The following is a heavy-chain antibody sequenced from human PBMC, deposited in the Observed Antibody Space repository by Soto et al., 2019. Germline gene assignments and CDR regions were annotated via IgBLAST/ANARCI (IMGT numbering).Heavy chain of an antibody. D-gene: IGHD2-15*01. J-gene: IGHJ4*02. V-gene: IGHV3-23*01. Sequence: EVQLLESGGGLVQPGGSLRLSCAASGFTFSSYAMSWVRQAPGKGLEWVSAISGSGGSTYYADSVKGRFTISRDNSKNTLYLQMNSLRAEDTAVYYCATEREVVVAATDCFDYWGQGTLVTVSS. CDR2: ISGSGGST. CDR1: GFTFSSYA. CDR3: ATEREVVVAATDCFDY.